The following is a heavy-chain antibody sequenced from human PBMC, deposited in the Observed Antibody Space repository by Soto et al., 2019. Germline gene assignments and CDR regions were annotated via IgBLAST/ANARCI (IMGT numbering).Heavy chain of an antibody. D-gene: IGHD5-12*01. V-gene: IGHV3-74*01. Sequence: PGGSLRLSCAASGFTFSSYWMHWVRQAPGKGLVWVSRINSDGSSTSYADSVKGRFTISRDNAKNTLYLQMNSLRAEDTAVYYCARDGLVVATSGYYYGMDVWGQGTTVTVSS. CDR2: INSDGSST. CDR3: ARDGLVVATSGYYYGMDV. J-gene: IGHJ6*02. CDR1: GFTFSSYW.